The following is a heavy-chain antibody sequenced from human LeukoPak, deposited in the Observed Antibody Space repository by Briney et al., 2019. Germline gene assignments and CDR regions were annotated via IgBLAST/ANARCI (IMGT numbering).Heavy chain of an antibody. CDR2: ISGAGDNT. CDR3: YYYTNDDFDM. V-gene: IGHV3-23*01. CDR1: GFTFSSYA. J-gene: IGHJ3*02. D-gene: IGHD3-22*01. Sequence: GGSLRLSCAASGFTFSSYAMSWVRQAPGKGLEWVSSISGAGDNTYYGDSVKGRFTVSRDNSKNTLYLQMNSLRAEDTAVYYGYYYTNDDFDMWGQGTMVTVSS.